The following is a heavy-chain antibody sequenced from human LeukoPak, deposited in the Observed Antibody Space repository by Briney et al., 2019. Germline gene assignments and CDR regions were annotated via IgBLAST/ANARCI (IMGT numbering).Heavy chain of an antibody. J-gene: IGHJ4*02. Sequence: PGGSLRLSCAASGFTFSSYWMHWVRQAPGKGPVWVSRINNDGSGTTYADSVKGRFTISRDDAKNTLYLQMNSLRAEDTAVYYCARSFHNWLQSFDFDYWGQGTLVTVSS. CDR3: ARSFHNWLQSFDFDY. CDR1: GFTFSSYW. CDR2: INNDGSGT. D-gene: IGHD5-24*01. V-gene: IGHV3-74*01.